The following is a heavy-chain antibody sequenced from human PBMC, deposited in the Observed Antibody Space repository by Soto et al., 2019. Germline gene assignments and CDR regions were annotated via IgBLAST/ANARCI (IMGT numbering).Heavy chain of an antibody. J-gene: IGHJ4*01. CDR1: GGSISNSNHY. D-gene: IGHD2-2*01. Sequence: ASETLSLTCTVSGGSISNSNHYWGWIRQPPGKGPEYIGSIYAGGTTYYNPSLGSRVSISVDTSKNQFSLKVDSVSAADTAVFYCARVGPKESSRSSYSFDNWSQGTLVTVSS. V-gene: IGHV4-39*01. CDR2: IYAGGTT. CDR3: ARVGPKESSRSSYSFDN.